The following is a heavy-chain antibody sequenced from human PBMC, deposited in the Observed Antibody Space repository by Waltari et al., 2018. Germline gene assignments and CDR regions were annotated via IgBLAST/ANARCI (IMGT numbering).Heavy chain of an antibody. D-gene: IGHD1-26*01. CDR2: ITSNGGST. CDR1: GFTFSRYA. J-gene: IGHJ4*02. V-gene: IGHV3-64*01. CDR3: AREGHSENYPFFDY. Sequence: EVQLVESGGGLVQPGGSLRLSCAASGFTFSRYAMHWVHQAPGKGLEYVSAITSNGGSTDYAISVEGRFTISRDNSKNTLYLQMGSLRAEDMAVYYCAREGHSENYPFFDYWGQGTLVSVSS.